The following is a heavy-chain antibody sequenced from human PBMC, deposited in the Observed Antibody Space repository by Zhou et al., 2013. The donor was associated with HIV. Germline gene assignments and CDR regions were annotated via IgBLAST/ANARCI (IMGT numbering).Heavy chain of an antibody. V-gene: IGHV1-69*06. Sequence: VQVVQSGAEVKKPGSSVKVSCKASGGSFSSYAVSWVRLAPGQGLEWMGRIIPMFNTANYAQNFQSRLTLTADKSTSTAYMELSSLRSEDTAVYYCATDPTIVGEGWGQGTRVTVSS. CDR1: GGSFSSYA. CDR2: IIPMFNTA. D-gene: IGHD3-22*01. CDR3: ATDPTIVGEG. J-gene: IGHJ1*01.